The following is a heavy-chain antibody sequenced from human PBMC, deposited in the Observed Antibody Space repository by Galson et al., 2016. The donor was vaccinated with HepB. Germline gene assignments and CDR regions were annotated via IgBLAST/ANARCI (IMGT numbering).Heavy chain of an antibody. Sequence: CAISGDSVSSKSAAWSWIRHSPSRGLEWLGRTYHTSNWYSDYAVSVKSRITINPDTSKNQFSLQLNSVTPEDTAVYYCARGHLVVPFSFYFDYWGQGSLVTVSS. CDR2: TYHTSNWYS. V-gene: IGHV6-1*01. D-gene: IGHD2-15*01. CDR1: GDSVSSKSAA. J-gene: IGHJ4*02. CDR3: ARGHLVVPFSFYFDY.